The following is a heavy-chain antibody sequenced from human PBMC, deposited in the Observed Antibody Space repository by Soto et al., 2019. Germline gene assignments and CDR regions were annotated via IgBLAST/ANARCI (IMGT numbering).Heavy chain of an antibody. CDR3: AKDRNYDILTGYVDRYGMDV. Sequence: GGSLRLSCAASGFTFSSYGMHWVRQAPGKGLEWVAVISYDGSNKYYADSVKGRFTISRDNSKNTLYLQMNSLRAEDTAVYYCAKDRNYDILTGYVDRYGMDVWGQGTTVTVSS. D-gene: IGHD3-9*01. V-gene: IGHV3-30*18. CDR1: GFTFSSYG. J-gene: IGHJ6*02. CDR2: ISYDGSNK.